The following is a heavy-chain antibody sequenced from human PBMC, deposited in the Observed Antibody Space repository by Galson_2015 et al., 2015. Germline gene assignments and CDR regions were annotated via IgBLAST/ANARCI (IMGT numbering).Heavy chain of an antibody. CDR2: ISGSGDGT. D-gene: IGHD6-19*01. CDR3: AKNRAGWYSRGGSNS. J-gene: IGHJ4*02. Sequence: SLRLSCAASGFTFSTYGMHWVRQAPGKGLEWVSVISGSGDGTFYGDSVKGRFTISRDNSKNTLFLQMNSLRAEDTAVYYCAKNRAGWYSRGGSNSWGQGTLVTVSS. V-gene: IGHV3-23*01. CDR1: GFTFSTYG.